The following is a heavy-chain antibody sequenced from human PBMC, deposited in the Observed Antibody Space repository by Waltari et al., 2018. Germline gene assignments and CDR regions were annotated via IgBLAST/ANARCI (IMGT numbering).Heavy chain of an antibody. V-gene: IGHV3-33*01. J-gene: IGHJ4*02. CDR3: ARMGRRGSSSF. Sequence: QVQLVESGGGVVQPGRSLRLSCAASGFTFSSYGMHWVRQAPGKGLEWVVVIWYDGSNKYYADSVKGRFTISRDNAKNSLYLQMNSLRAEDTAVYYCARMGRRGSSSFWGQGTLVTVSS. D-gene: IGHD3-10*01. CDR2: IWYDGSNK. CDR1: GFTFSSYG.